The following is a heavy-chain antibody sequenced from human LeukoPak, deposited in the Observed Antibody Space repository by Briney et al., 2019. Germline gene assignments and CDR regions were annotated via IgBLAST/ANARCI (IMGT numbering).Heavy chain of an antibody. CDR1: GGSFSGYY. V-gene: IGHV4-34*01. J-gene: IGHJ4*02. Sequence: SETLSLTCTVYGGSFSGYYWSWIRQPPGKGLEWIGEINHSGSTNYNPSLKSRVPISVDTSKNQFSLKLTSVTAADTAVYYCARGLGIASAGTSLDYWGQGTLVTVSS. CDR3: ARGLGIASAGTSLDY. CDR2: INHSGST. D-gene: IGHD6-13*01.